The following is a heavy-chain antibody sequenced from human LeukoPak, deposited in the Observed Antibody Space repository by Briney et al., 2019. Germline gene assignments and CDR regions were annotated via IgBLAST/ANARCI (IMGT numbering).Heavy chain of an antibody. Sequence: GGSLRLSCAAPGFTLSGYAMSWVRQAPGKGLEWVSGISGSGGNTYYADSVKGRFTISRDNSKNTLYLQMNSLRADDTAVYYCAKIDHITIFGVAVWGQGTLVTVSS. D-gene: IGHD3-3*01. V-gene: IGHV3-23*01. J-gene: IGHJ4*02. CDR3: AKIDHITIFGVAV. CDR2: ISGSGGNT. CDR1: GFTLSGYA.